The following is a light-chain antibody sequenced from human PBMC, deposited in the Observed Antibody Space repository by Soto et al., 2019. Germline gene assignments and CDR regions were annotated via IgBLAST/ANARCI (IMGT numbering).Light chain of an antibody. CDR1: QSISSW. CDR2: KAS. CDR3: QQYNSYSRT. Sequence: DIQMTQSPSTLSASVGDRVTITCRASQSISSWLAWYQQKPGKAPKLLIYKASSLGSGVPSRFSGSGSGTEFTLTISSLQPDDFATYYCQQYNSYSRTFGQGPKVEIK. J-gene: IGKJ1*01. V-gene: IGKV1-5*03.